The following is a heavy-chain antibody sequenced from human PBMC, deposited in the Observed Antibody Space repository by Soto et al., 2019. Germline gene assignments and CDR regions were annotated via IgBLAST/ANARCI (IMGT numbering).Heavy chain of an antibody. Sequence: PSQTLSLTCAISGDSVSSNSAAWNWIRQSPSRGLEWLGRTYYRSKWYNDYAVSVKSRITINPDTSKNQFSLQLNSVTPEDTAVYYCARDRGSRSGLLNNWFDPWGQGTLVTVSS. CDR3: ARDRGSRSGLLNNWFDP. D-gene: IGHD6-19*01. J-gene: IGHJ5*02. V-gene: IGHV6-1*01. CDR1: GDSVSSNSAA. CDR2: TYYRSKWYN.